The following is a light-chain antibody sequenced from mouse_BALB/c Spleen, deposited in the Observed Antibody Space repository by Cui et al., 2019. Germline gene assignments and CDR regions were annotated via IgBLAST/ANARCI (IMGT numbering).Light chain of an antibody. CDR2: STS. J-gene: IGKJ4*01. Sequence: IMSASPGEKVTITCSASSSVSYMHWFQQKPGTSPKLWIYSTSNLASGVPARFSGSGSGTSYSLTISRMEAEDAATYYCQQRSSYPPFTFGSGTKLEIK. CDR3: QQRSSYPPFT. CDR1: SSVSY. V-gene: IGKV4-57*01.